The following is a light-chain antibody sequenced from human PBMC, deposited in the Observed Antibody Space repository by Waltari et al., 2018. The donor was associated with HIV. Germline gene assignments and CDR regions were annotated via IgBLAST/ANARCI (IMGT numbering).Light chain of an antibody. Sequence: ERVMTQSPVTLSVSPGERATLSCRASQTVNHNLAWYQQTPGQAPRLLIYDASTSATGIPARFSGSGSGTEFTLTISSLQSEDFAVYYCQHYNNWPLAFGQGTKVEIK. V-gene: IGKV3-15*01. CDR3: QHYNNWPLA. CDR1: QTVNHN. J-gene: IGKJ1*01. CDR2: DAS.